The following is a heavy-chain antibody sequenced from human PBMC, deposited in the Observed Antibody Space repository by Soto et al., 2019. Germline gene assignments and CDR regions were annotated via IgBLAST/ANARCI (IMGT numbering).Heavy chain of an antibody. D-gene: IGHD2-15*01. J-gene: IGHJ5*02. CDR3: ARDLLGKSNWFDP. Sequence: SETLSLTCTVSGGSISSYYWSWIRQPPGKGLEWIGYIYYSGSTNYNPSLKSRVTISVDTSKNQFSLKLSSVTAADTAVYYCARDLLGKSNWFDPWGQGTLVTVSS. CDR1: GGSISSYY. CDR2: IYYSGST. V-gene: IGHV4-59*01.